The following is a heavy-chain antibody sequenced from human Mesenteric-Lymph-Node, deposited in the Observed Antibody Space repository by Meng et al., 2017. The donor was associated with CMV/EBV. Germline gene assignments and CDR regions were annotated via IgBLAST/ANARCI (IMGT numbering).Heavy chain of an antibody. CDR1: GYSFTNYG. V-gene: IGHV5-51*01. J-gene: IGHJ5*02. Sequence: GESLKISCKASGYSFTNYGIGWVRQMPGKGLEWVGIILPSKPDTRYSPSFEGQVTISADNSISTAYLEWSSLEASDSAMYFCVRHDYFGSGTYHQWFDTWGPGTLVTVSS. CDR3: VRHDYFGSGTYHQWFDT. D-gene: IGHD3-10*01. CDR2: ILPSKPDT.